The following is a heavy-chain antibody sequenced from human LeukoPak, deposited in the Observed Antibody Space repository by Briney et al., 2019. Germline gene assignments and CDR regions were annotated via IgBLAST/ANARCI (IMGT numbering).Heavy chain of an antibody. CDR3: ARRGVLGIAAS. CDR2: INHSGST. D-gene: IGHD6-13*01. J-gene: IGHJ5*02. CDR1: GGSFSGYY. Sequence: SETLSLTCAVYGGSFSGYYWSWIRQPPGKGLEWIGEINHSGSTNYNPSLKSRVTMSVDTSKSQFSPSLSSVTAADTAVYYCARRGVLGIAASWGQGTLVTVSS. V-gene: IGHV4-34*01.